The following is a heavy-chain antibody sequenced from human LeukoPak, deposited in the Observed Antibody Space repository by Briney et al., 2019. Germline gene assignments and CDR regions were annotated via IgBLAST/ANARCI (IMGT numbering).Heavy chain of an antibody. D-gene: IGHD6-13*01. CDR2: ITYDGSNK. V-gene: IGHV3-30*01. Sequence: GGSLRLSCAASGFTFSSYAMHWVRQAPGKGLEWVAVITYDGSNKYYADPVKGRFTISRDNSKNTLYLQMNSLRAEDTAVYYCARGGQLGLDYWGQGTLVTVSS. J-gene: IGHJ4*02. CDR3: ARGGQLGLDY. CDR1: GFTFSSYA.